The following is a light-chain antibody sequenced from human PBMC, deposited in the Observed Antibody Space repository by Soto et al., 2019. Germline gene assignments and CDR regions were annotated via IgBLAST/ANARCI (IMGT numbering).Light chain of an antibody. V-gene: IGKV3-20*01. J-gene: IGKJ1*01. CDR3: QQYGSSPQT. CDR1: QYVSSSY. Sequence: DIVLTQSPGTLSLSPGERATLSCRASQYVSSSYLAWYQQKPGQAPRLLIYGASSRATGIPDRFSGSGSGTDFTLTISRLEPEDFAVYYCQQYGSSPQTFGQGTKVDIK. CDR2: GAS.